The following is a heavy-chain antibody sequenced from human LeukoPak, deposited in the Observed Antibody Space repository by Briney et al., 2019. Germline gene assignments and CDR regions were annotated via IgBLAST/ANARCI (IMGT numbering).Heavy chain of an antibody. J-gene: IGHJ6*02. V-gene: IGHV3-53*01. CDR3: ARDGYCSGGSCYSYYYYGMDV. CDR2: IYSGGST. Sequence: GGSLRLSCAASGFTASSSYMSWVRQAPGKGLEWVSVIYSGGSTYYADSVKGRFTISRDNSKNTLYLQMNSLRAEDTAVYYCARDGYCSGGSCYSYYYYGMDVWGQGTTVTVSS. CDR1: GFTASSSY. D-gene: IGHD2-15*01.